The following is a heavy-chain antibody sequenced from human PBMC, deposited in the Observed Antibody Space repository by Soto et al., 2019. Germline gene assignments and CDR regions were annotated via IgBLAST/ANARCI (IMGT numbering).Heavy chain of an antibody. CDR3: ARVVSAGVDY. V-gene: IGHV1-8*01. CDR1: GYSFTSLD. D-gene: IGHD3-10*01. Sequence: QVQLVQSGAEVREPGASVQVSCKASGYSFTSLDINWVRQTAGQGREWMGWMQPSTGRTGYAQKFQGRGTMNRDTSINPAYMGLTTPTSDDPAFYYCARVVSAGVDYWGQGTLVTVSS. J-gene: IGHJ4*02. CDR2: MQPSTGRT.